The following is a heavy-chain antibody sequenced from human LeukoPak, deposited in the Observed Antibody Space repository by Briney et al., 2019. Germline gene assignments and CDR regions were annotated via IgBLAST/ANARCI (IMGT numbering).Heavy chain of an antibody. Sequence: ASVKVSCKASGHTSTTYAIHWVRQAPGQGLEWMGWINAGNGNIKYSQKLQGRVTITGDTSASAAYMELSSLRSEDTAVYYCARGYCSSTSCYMDVWGQGTTVT. J-gene: IGHJ6*02. CDR1: GHTSTTYA. D-gene: IGHD2-2*01. CDR3: ARGYCSSTSCYMDV. CDR2: INAGNGNI. V-gene: IGHV1-3*01.